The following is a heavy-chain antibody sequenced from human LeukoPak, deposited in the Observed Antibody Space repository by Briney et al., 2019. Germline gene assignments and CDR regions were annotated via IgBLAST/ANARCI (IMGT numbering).Heavy chain of an antibody. J-gene: IGHJ4*02. CDR1: GYTFTDYY. CDR3: AVAPGDY. Sequence: ASVRVSCKASGYTFTDYYTHWVRQAPGQGLEWMGWINPNSDYTFYAQKFQGRVTLTRDTSISTVYMELTTLTSDDTALYYCAVAPGDYWGQGTLVSVSA. CDR2: INPNSDYT. V-gene: IGHV1-2*02. D-gene: IGHD2-21*01.